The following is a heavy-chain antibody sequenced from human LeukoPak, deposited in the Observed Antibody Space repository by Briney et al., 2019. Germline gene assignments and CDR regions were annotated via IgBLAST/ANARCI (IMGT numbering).Heavy chain of an antibody. CDR1: GFTFSSYG. J-gene: IGHJ6*03. Sequence: PGGSLRLSCAASGFTFSSYGMHWVRQAPGKGLEWVAFIRYGGSNKYYADSVKGRFTISRENSKNTLYLQMNSLRAEDTAVYYCAKKGFTTPLYYYMDVWGKGTTVTVSS. V-gene: IGHV3-30*02. CDR3: AKKGFTTPLYYYMDV. D-gene: IGHD3-3*01. CDR2: IRYGGSNK.